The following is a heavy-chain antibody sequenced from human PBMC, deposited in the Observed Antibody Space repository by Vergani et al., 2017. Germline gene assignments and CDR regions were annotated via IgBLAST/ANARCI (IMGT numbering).Heavy chain of an antibody. CDR2: IIPIFGTA. CDR1: GGTFSSYA. J-gene: IGHJ4*02. V-gene: IGHV1-69*01. D-gene: IGHD2-2*01. CDR3: AGERXIRRNIVVVPSAIV. Sequence: QVQLVQSGAEVKKPGSSVKVSCKASGGTFSSYAISWVRQAPGQGLEWMGGIIPIFGTANYAQKFQGRVTITADESTSTSYMALSRLRSEDTAVYYCAGERXIRRNIVVVPSAIVWGQGTLVTVSS.